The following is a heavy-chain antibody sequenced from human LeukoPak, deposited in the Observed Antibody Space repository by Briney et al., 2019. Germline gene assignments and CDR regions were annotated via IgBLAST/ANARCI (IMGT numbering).Heavy chain of an antibody. V-gene: IGHV3-48*04. CDR1: GFTFSSYS. CDR2: ISSSSSTI. D-gene: IGHD6-13*01. Sequence: GGSLRLSCAASGFTFSSYSMNWVRQAPGKGLEWVSYISSSSSTIYYADSVKGRFTISRDNAKNSLYLQMNSLRAEDTAVYYCARDQSSSGLDYWGQGTLVTVSS. J-gene: IGHJ4*02. CDR3: ARDQSSSGLDY.